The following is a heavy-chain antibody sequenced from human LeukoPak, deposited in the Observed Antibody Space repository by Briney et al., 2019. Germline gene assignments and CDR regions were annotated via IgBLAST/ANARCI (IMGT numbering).Heavy chain of an antibody. V-gene: IGHV1-18*04. Sequence: ASVKVSCKASGYTFTGFYMHWVRQAPGQGLEWMGWISAYNGNTNYAQKLQGRVTMTTDTSTSTAYMELRSLRSDDTAVYYCARDPNPIAAAGRGYFQHWGQGTLVTVSS. CDR2: ISAYNGNT. J-gene: IGHJ1*01. D-gene: IGHD6-13*01. CDR1: GYTFTGFY. CDR3: ARDPNPIAAAGRGYFQH.